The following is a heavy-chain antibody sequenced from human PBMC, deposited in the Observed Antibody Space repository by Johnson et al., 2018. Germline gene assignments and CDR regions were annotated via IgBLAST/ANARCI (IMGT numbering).Heavy chain of an antibody. CDR3: ARDSPGGNPHVAFDV. V-gene: IGHV3-30-3*01. CDR2: ISYDGSNK. J-gene: IGHJ3*01. Sequence: VQLVESGGGVVQPGRSLRLSCAASGFTFSSYPMHWVRQAPGKGLEWVAIISYDGSNKYYADSVKGRFTIPRDNSKNTLYPQMNSLRGDDTAMYYGARDSPGGNPHVAFDVWGQVTMVTVSS. D-gene: IGHD4-23*01. CDR1: GFTFSSYP.